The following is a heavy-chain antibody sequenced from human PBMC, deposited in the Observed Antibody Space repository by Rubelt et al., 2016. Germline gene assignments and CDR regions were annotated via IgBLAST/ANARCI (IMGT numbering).Heavy chain of an antibody. V-gene: IGHV3-73*01. Sequence: EAQLVESGGGLVQPGGSLKLSCAAASGFTFGGSGMHWVRQASGKGLEWLGHIKSKAYNYATSYAESVKGRFSFSIDDSENTAYLQMNSLKTEDTAVYYCIRHFDTIDYWGQGTLVTVSS. J-gene: IGHJ4*02. CDR3: IRHFDTIDY. CDR2: IKSKAYNYAT. D-gene: IGHD3-9*01. CDR1: GFTFGGSG.